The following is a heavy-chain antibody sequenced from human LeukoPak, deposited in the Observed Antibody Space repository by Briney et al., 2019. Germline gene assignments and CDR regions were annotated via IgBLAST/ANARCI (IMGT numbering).Heavy chain of an antibody. J-gene: IGHJ6*03. CDR1: GFTFSSYA. CDR3: ARLGGGFGELLPTRYYYYMDV. V-gene: IGHV1-2*02. D-gene: IGHD3-10*01. Sequence: PGGSLRLSCAASGFTFSSYAMHWVRQAPGKGLEWMGWINPNSGGTNYAQKFQGRVTMTRDTSISTAYMELSRLRSDDTAVYYCARLGGGFGELLPTRYYYYMDVWGKGTTVTISS. CDR2: INPNSGGT.